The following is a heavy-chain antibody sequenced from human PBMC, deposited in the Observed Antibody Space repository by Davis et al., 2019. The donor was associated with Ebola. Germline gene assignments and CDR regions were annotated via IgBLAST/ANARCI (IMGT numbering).Heavy chain of an antibody. CDR2: ISSSSSYI. D-gene: IGHD6-19*01. CDR3: ARREVGGIAVFDY. Sequence: PGGSLRLSCAASGFTFSSYSMNWVRQAPGKGLEWVSSISSSSSYIYYADSVKGRFTISRDNAKNSLYLQMNSLRAEDTAVYYCARREVGGIAVFDYWGQGTLVTVSS. J-gene: IGHJ4*02. V-gene: IGHV3-21*01. CDR1: GFTFSSYS.